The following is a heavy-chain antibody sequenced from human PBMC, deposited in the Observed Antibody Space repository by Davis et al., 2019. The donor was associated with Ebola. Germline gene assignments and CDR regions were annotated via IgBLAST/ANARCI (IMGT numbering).Heavy chain of an antibody. CDR3: ARGDYDFWSGSNPHQDNWFDP. CDR2: INSDGSST. D-gene: IGHD3-3*01. J-gene: IGHJ5*02. V-gene: IGHV3-74*01. CDR1: GFTFSSYW. Sequence: GESLKISCAASGFTFSSYWMHWVRQAPGKGLVWVSRINSDGSSTSYADSVKGRFTISRDNAKNTLYLQMNSLRAEDTAVYYCARGDYDFWSGSNPHQDNWFDPWGQGTLVTVSS.